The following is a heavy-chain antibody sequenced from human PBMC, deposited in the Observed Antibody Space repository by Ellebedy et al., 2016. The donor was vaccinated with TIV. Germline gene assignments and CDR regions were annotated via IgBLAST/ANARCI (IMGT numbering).Heavy chain of an antibody. V-gene: IGHV4-34*01. CDR1: GGSFSGYY. Sequence: SETLSLTXAVYGGSFSGYYWSWIRQPPGKGLEWIGEIDHSGSTNYNPSLKSRVTISVDTSKNQFSLKLTSVTAADTAVYSCAGHHCSSSSCSFDYWGQGTLVTVSS. CDR2: IDHSGST. D-gene: IGHD2-2*01. CDR3: AGHHCSSSSCSFDY. J-gene: IGHJ4*02.